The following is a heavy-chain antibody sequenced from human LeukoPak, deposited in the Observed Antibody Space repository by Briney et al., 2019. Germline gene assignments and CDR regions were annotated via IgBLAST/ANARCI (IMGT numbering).Heavy chain of an antibody. CDR3: ARDASLWTYAFDI. V-gene: IGHV4-34*01. J-gene: IGHJ3*02. CDR1: GGSFSGYY. Sequence: PSETLSLTCAVYGGSFSGYYWSWIRQPPGKGLEWIGEINHSGSTNYNPSLKSRVTISVDTSKNQFSLKLSSVTAADTAVYYCARDASLWTYAFDIWGQGTMVTVSS. CDR2: INHSGST. D-gene: IGHD2-21*01.